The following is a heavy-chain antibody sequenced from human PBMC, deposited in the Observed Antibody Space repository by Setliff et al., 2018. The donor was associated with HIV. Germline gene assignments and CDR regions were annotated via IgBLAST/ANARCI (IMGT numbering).Heavy chain of an antibody. CDR3: ARPSTRGYSYAVYDY. CDR2: IYHSGST. V-gene: IGHV4-39*01. Sequence: KASETLSLTCTVSGGSISSGGYYWSWIRQPPGKGLEWIGSIYHSGSTYYNPSLKSRVTISVDTSKNQFSLKLSSVTAADTAVYYCARPSTRGYSYAVYDYWGQGTLVTVSS. J-gene: IGHJ4*02. CDR1: GGSISSGGYY. D-gene: IGHD5-18*01.